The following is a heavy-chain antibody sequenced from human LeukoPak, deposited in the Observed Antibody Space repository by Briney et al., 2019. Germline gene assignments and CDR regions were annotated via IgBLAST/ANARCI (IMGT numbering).Heavy chain of an antibody. CDR1: GGSISSSSYY. CDR2: IYYSGST. CDR3: ARLYYDILTGYRPIDY. Sequence: SETLSLTCTVSGGSISSSSYYWGWIRQPPGKGLEWIGSIYYSGSTYHNPSLKSRVTISVDTSKNQFSLKLSSVTAADTAVYYCARLYYDILTGYRPIDYWGQGTLVTVSS. D-gene: IGHD3-9*01. J-gene: IGHJ4*02. V-gene: IGHV4-39*01.